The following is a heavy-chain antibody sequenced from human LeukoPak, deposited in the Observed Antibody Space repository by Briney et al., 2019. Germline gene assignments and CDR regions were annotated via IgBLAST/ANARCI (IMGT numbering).Heavy chain of an antibody. J-gene: IGHJ4*02. CDR1: GFPFSNYW. CDR3: ARIATGGPLD. Sequence: PGGSLRLSCAVSGFPFSNYWIHWVRQAPGKGLVCLSQINPDGTTTTYADAVKGRFTVSRDNAKNTLYLQMNSLSVEDTAIYYCARIATGGPLDWGQGTLVIVSS. V-gene: IGHV3-74*01. CDR2: INPDGTTT. D-gene: IGHD2-8*02.